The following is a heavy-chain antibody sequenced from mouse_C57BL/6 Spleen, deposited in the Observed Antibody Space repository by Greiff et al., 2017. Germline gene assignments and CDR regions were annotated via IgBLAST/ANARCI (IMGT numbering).Heavy chain of an antibody. J-gene: IGHJ4*01. D-gene: IGHD4-1*01. Sequence: QVQLQQPGAELVKPGASVKMSCKASGYTFTSYWITWVKQRPGQGLEWIGDIYPGSGSTNYNEKFKSKATLTVDTSSSTAYMRLSSLTSEDSAVYYCARELGENAMDYWGQGTSVTVSS. CDR1: GYTFTSYW. CDR3: ARELGENAMDY. CDR2: IYPGSGST. V-gene: IGHV1-55*01.